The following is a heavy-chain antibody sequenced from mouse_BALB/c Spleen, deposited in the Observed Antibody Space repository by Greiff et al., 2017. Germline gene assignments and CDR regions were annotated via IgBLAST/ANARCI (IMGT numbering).Heavy chain of an antibody. J-gene: IGHJ1*01. CDR3: ARNSDYDGSSSYWYFDV. D-gene: IGHD1-1*01. Sequence: VQLKESGPGLVAPSQSLSITCTVSGFSLSRYSVHWVRQPPGKGLEWLGMIWGGGSTDYNSALKSRLSISKDNSKSQVFLKMNSLQTDDTAMYYCARNSDYDGSSSYWYFDVWGAGTTVTVSS. CDR1: GFSLSRYS. V-gene: IGHV2-6-4*01. CDR2: IWGGGST.